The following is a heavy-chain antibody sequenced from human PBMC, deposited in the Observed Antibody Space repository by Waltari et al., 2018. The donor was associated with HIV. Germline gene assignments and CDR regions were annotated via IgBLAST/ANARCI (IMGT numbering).Heavy chain of an antibody. CDR1: GGSISSYY. CDR2: IYYSGST. V-gene: IGHV4-59*01. D-gene: IGHD2-8*01. Sequence: QVQLQESGPGLVKPSETLSLTCTVAGGSISSYYWRWIRQPPGKGLEWIGYIYYSGSTNYNPSLKSRVTISVDTSKNQFSLKLSSVTAADTAVYYCARDLVLMPGGYYYGMDVWGQGTTVTVSS. J-gene: IGHJ6*02. CDR3: ARDLVLMPGGYYYGMDV.